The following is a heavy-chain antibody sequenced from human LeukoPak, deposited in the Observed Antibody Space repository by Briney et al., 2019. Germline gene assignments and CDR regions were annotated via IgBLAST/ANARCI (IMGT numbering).Heavy chain of an antibody. J-gene: IGHJ4*02. CDR1: GFTFSSYS. CDR2: ISSSSSYI. CDR3: ARDEDYGDYALFDY. V-gene: IGHV3-21*01. D-gene: IGHD4-17*01. Sequence: PGGSLRLSCTASGFTFSSYSMNWVRQAPGKGLEWVSSISSSSSYIYYADSVKGRFTISRDNAKNSLYLQMNSLRAEDTAVYYCARDEDYGDYALFDYWGQGTLVTVSS.